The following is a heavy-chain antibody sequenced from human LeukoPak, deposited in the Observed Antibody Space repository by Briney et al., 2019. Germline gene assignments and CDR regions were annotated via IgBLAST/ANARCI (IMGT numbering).Heavy chain of an antibody. D-gene: IGHD2-8*01. CDR1: GFTFSSYA. CDR3: SKSPVGNVLDS. V-gene: IGHV3-30*04. CDR2: ISYDGSNK. J-gene: IGHJ5*01. Sequence: GGSLRLSCAASGFTFSSYAMHWVRQAPGKGLEWVAVISYDGSNKYYADSVKGRFTISRDNSKNTLYLQMNSLRAEDTAVYYCSKSPVGNVLDSWGQGTLVTVSS.